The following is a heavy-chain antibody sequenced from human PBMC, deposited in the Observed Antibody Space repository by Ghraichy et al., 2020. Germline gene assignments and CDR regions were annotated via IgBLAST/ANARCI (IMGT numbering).Heavy chain of an antibody. CDR1: GGSISSYY. Sequence: ESLNISCTVSGGSISSYYWSWIRQPPGKGLEWIGYIYYSGSTNYNPSLKSRVTISVDTSKNQFSLKLSSVTAADTAVYYCARGGVAARLKYYFDYWGQGTLVTVSS. CDR3: ARGGVAARLKYYFDY. CDR2: IYYSGST. V-gene: IGHV4-59*01. J-gene: IGHJ4*02. D-gene: IGHD6-6*01.